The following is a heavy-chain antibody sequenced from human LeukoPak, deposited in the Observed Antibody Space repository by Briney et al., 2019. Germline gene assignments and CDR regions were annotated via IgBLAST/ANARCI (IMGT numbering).Heavy chain of an antibody. CDR2: IYYISNT. D-gene: IGHD3-10*01. CDR1: GASVGSAGYH. V-gene: IGHV4-61*08. J-gene: IGHJ4*02. CDR3: ARGFGSGSPFDY. Sequence: SETLSLTCTVSGASVGSAGYHWSWIRQPPGGGLEWIGYIYYISNTNYNPSLKSRVTMSVDPSKNQFSLKLSSVTAADTAVYYCARGFGSGSPFDYWGQGTLVTVSS.